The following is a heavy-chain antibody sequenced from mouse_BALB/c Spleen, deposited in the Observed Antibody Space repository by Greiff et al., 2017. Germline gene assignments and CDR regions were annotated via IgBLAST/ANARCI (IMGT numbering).Heavy chain of an antibody. Sequence: EVKVVESGGGLVKPGGSLKLSCAASGFTFSSYTMSWVRQTPEKRLEWVATISSGGSYTYYPDSVKGRFTISRDNAKNTLYLQMSSLKSEDTAMYYCTRDRDGKDYAMDYWGQGTSVTVSS. J-gene: IGHJ4*01. D-gene: IGHD2-1*01. CDR1: GFTFSSYT. V-gene: IGHV5-6-4*01. CDR3: TRDRDGKDYAMDY. CDR2: ISSGGSYT.